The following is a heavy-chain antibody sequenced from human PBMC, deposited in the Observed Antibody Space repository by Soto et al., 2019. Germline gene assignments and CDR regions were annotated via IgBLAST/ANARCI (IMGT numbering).Heavy chain of an antibody. J-gene: IGHJ5*02. CDR2: ISGYNGNT. Sequence: ASVKVSCKASGYTFTSYGISWVRQAPGQGLEWMGWISGYNGNTNYAQKLQGRVTMTTDTSTSTAYMELRSLRSDDTAVYYCARRGIFDCSPAVFDPWGQGTLVTVSS. CDR1: GYTFTSYG. D-gene: IGHD3-9*01. CDR3: ARRGIFDCSPAVFDP. V-gene: IGHV1-18*01.